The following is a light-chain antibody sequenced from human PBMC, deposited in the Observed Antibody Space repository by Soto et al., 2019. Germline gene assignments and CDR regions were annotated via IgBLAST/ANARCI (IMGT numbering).Light chain of an antibody. Sequence: QSVLTQPRAVSGSPGQSVTISCTGTSSDVGYYNYVSWYQQHPGEAPKLMIYDVNKRPSGVPDRFSGSKSDNTASLTISGLQAEDEADYYCCSYAGTYSFVFATGTKLTVL. V-gene: IGLV2-11*01. J-gene: IGLJ1*01. CDR3: CSYAGTYSFV. CDR1: SSDVGYYNY. CDR2: DVN.